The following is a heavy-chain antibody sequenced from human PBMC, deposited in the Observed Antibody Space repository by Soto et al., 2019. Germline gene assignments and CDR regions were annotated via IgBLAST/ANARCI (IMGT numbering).Heavy chain of an antibody. CDR2: IHSDGTT. J-gene: IGHJ4*02. D-gene: IGHD2-8*01. V-gene: IGHV3-66*01. CDR1: GFTVSSNY. Sequence: EVQLVESGGGLVQPGGSLRLSCVASGFTVSSNYMSWVRQAPGKGLEWVSFIHSDGTTYYADSVKGRFTISRDFSKNTLYLQMNSLRAGDTAVYYCARSYSYGTKGVCYTDYFDYWGQGTLVTVSS. CDR3: ARSYSYGTKGVCYTDYFDY.